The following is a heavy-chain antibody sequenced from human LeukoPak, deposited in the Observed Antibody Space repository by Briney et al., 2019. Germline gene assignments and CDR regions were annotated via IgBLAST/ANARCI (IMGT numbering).Heavy chain of an antibody. CDR2: IYYSGST. CDR3: ARAGFRQAGFDP. CDR1: GGSISSYY. D-gene: IGHD2-15*01. Sequence: SETLSLTCTVSGGSISSYYWSWIRQPPGKGLEWIGYIYYSGSTNYNPSLKSRVTISVDTSKNQFSLKLSSVTAADTAVYYCARAGFRQAGFDPWGQGTLVTVSS. V-gene: IGHV4-59*01. J-gene: IGHJ5*02.